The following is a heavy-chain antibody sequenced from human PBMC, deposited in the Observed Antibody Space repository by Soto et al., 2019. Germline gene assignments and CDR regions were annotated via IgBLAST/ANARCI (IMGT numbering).Heavy chain of an antibody. CDR2: INHSGST. J-gene: IGHJ5*02. CDR1: GGSFSGYY. D-gene: IGHD6-13*01. V-gene: IGHV4-34*01. CDR3: ARSSIAAAGDNHNWFDP. Sequence: SETLSLTCAVYGGSFSGYYWSWIRQPPGKGLEWIGEINHSGSTNYNPSLKSRVTISVDTSKNQFSLKLSSVTAADTAVYYCARSSIAAAGDNHNWFDPWGQGTLVTVSS.